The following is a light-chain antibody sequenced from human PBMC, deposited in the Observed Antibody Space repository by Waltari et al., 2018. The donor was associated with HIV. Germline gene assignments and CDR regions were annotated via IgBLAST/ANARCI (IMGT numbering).Light chain of an antibody. CDR1: ALPKRY. J-gene: IGLJ3*02. V-gene: IGLV3-10*01. Sequence: SYELTQPPSVSVSPGQTARITCSGDALPKRYAYWYQQKSGQAPLLVIYEGRKRPSGIPERFSGSSSGTMATLTISGAQVEDEADYYCYSRDSSGNSWVFGGGTKLTVL. CDR3: YSRDSSGNSWV. CDR2: EGR.